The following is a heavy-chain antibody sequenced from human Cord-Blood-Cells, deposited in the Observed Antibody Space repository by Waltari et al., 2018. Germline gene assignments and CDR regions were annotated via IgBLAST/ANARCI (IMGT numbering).Heavy chain of an antibody. CDR2: IYYSGST. J-gene: IGHJ3*02. CDR3: AVATMVSDAIDI. CDR1: GGSISSSSYY. V-gene: IGHV4-39*01. Sequence: QLQLQESVPVLVKPSETLSLTCTVSGGSISSSSYYCGWIRQPPGRGLEWMGSIYYSGSTYAHASTASRVTISADTSKNQFSVKLSSVTAADTAVYCCAVATMVSDAIDIWGQGTMVTVSS. D-gene: IGHD5-12*01.